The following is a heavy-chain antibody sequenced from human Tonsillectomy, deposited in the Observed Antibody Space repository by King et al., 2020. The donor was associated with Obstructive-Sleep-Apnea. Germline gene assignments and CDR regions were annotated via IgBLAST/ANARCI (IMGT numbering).Heavy chain of an antibody. D-gene: IGHD2-2*01. J-gene: IGHJ1*01. Sequence: VQLVESGGGLGQPGGSLRLSCAASGFTLSSYAMSWVRQAPGKGLEWVSTISGSGGTTSYGESVKGRFTISRDNSKNTLFLQMNSLRAEDTAVYYCARYCSSTSCWGEYFQHWSQGTRVTVSS. CDR3: ARYCSSTSCWGEYFQH. V-gene: IGHV3-23*02. CDR1: GFTLSSYA. CDR2: ISGSGGTT.